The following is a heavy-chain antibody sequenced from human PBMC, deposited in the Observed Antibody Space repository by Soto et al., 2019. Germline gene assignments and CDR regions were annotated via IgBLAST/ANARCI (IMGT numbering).Heavy chain of an antibody. CDR2: IKSKTDGGTT. CDR1: GFTFSNAW. J-gene: IGHJ6*02. Sequence: GGSLRLSCAASGFTFSNAWMSWVRQAPGKGLEWVGRIKSKTDGGTTDYAAPVKGRFTISRDDSKNTLYLQMNSLKTEDTAVYYCTTGDDIVVVPAAINYYYGMDVWGQGTTVTVSS. V-gene: IGHV3-15*01. CDR3: TTGDDIVVVPAAINYYYGMDV. D-gene: IGHD2-2*01.